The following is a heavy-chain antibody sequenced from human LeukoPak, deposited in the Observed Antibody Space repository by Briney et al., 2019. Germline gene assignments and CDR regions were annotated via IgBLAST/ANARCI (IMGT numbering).Heavy chain of an antibody. J-gene: IGHJ4*02. CDR3: ASDSSGWYYFDY. V-gene: IGHV3-21*01. CDR2: ISSSSSYI. Sequence: GGSLRLSCAASGFTFGSYSMNWVRQAPGKGLEWVSSISSSSSYIYYADSVKGRFTISRDNAKNSLYLQMNSLRAEDTAVYYCASDSSGWYYFDYWGQGTLVTVSS. CDR1: GFTFGSYS. D-gene: IGHD6-19*01.